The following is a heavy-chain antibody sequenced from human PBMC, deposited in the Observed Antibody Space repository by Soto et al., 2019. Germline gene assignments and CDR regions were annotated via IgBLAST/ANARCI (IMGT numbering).Heavy chain of an antibody. CDR3: ARDIGYCSGGSCYFDACDI. CDR1: GFTFSSYS. Sequence: GGSLRLSCAASGFTFSSYSMNWVRQAPGKGLEWVSSISSSSSYIYYADSVKGRFTISRDNAKNSLYLQMNSLRAEDTAVYYCARDIGYCSGGSCYFDACDIWGQGTMVTVSS. CDR2: ISSSSSYI. D-gene: IGHD2-15*01. J-gene: IGHJ3*02. V-gene: IGHV3-21*01.